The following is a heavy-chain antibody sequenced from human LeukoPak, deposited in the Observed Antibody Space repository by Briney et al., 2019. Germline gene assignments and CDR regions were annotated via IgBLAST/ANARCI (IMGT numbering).Heavy chain of an antibody. D-gene: IGHD1-26*01. Sequence: AETLSLTCTVSGGSISGQYWSWLRQPPGKGREGIGFVAYSGSTNYHPSLNGRVTISLDTSKNQFSLRLNSVTAADTAVYYCARGGASSRYFDYWGQGTLVTVSS. CDR3: ARGGASSRYFDY. CDR2: VAYSGST. V-gene: IGHV4-59*11. J-gene: IGHJ4*02. CDR1: GGSISGQY.